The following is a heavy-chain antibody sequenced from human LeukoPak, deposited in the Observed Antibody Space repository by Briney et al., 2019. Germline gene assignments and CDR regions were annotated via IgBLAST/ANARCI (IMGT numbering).Heavy chain of an antibody. V-gene: IGHV3-48*03. CDR3: AKVGTTSWYMDH. Sequence: GGSLRLSCAASGFTFSSYEMNWVRQAPGKGLEWVSYISSSGSTIYYADSVKGRFTISRDNAKTSLYLQMNSLRAEDTAMYYCAKVGTTSWYMDHWGQGTLVTVSS. D-gene: IGHD6-13*01. J-gene: IGHJ4*02. CDR1: GFTFSSYE. CDR2: ISSSGSTI.